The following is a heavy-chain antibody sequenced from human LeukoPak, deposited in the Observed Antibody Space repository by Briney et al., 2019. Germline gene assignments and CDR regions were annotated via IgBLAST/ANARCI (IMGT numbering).Heavy chain of an antibody. CDR3: AREDYDILTGYWPYYYYGMDV. CDR2: ISAYNGNT. Sequence: ASVRVSCKTSGYTFTDYYMHWVRQAPGQGLEWMGWISAYNGNTNYAQKLQGRATMTTDTSTSTAYMELRSLRSDDTAVYYCAREDYDILTGYWPYYYYGMDVWGQGTTVTVSS. J-gene: IGHJ6*02. V-gene: IGHV1-18*04. D-gene: IGHD3-9*01. CDR1: GYTFTDYY.